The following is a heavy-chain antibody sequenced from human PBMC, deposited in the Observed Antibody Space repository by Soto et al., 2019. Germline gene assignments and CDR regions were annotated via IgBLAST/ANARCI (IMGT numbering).Heavy chain of an antibody. Sequence: EVQLLESGGGLEQPGGSLRLSCAASGFTISSYAMSWVRQAPGKGLEWVSAISDRGATTHYADSVKRRFTISRDTSKNTLYMQMNTLRAEDTAVYYCAKYKPGTTSFDYWGRGTLVTVSS. CDR3: AKYKPGTTSFDY. CDR2: ISDRGATT. CDR1: GFTISSYA. J-gene: IGHJ4*02. V-gene: IGHV3-23*01. D-gene: IGHD1-1*01.